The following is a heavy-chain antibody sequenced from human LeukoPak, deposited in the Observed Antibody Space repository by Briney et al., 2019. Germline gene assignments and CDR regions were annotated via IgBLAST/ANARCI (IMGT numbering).Heavy chain of an antibody. D-gene: IGHD3-10*01. J-gene: IGHJ4*02. Sequence: SETLSLTCTVSGGSISSSNYYWGWIRQPPGKGLEWIGSMYYSGSTYSGSTYYNPSLKSRVTISVDTSKNQFSLKVSSVTAADTAVYYCARGVGVRGVPGFDYWGQGTLVTVSS. V-gene: IGHV4-39*07. CDR3: ARGVGVRGVPGFDY. CDR2: MYYSGSTYSGST. CDR1: GGSISSSNYY.